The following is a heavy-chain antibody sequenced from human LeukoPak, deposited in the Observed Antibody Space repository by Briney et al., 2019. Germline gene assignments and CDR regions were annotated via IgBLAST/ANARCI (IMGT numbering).Heavy chain of an antibody. V-gene: IGHV4-39*07. D-gene: IGHD6-19*01. CDR2: INHSGST. Sequence: SETLSLTCTVSGGSISSSSYYWTWIRQPPGKGLEWIGGINHSGSTNYNPSLKSRVTISVDTSKSQFSLKLSSVTAADTAVYYCARGPYSSGWYYTDAFDIWGQGTMVTVSS. CDR3: ARGPYSSGWYYTDAFDI. J-gene: IGHJ3*02. CDR1: GGSISSSSYY.